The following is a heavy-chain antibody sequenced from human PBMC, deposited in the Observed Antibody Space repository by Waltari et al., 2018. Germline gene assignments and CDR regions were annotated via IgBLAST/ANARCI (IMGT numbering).Heavy chain of an antibody. V-gene: IGHV4-34*01. Sequence: QVQLQQWGAGLLKPSETLSLTCAVYGGSFRGYYWIWIRKPPGKGLEWIGEINHSVSTNYNPSLKSRVTISVDTSKNQFSLKLSSVTAADTAVYYCARVGKRITMIVVVTGYFDYWGQGTLVTVSS. D-gene: IGHD3-22*01. CDR2: INHSVST. J-gene: IGHJ4*02. CDR3: ARVGKRITMIVVVTGYFDY. CDR1: GGSFRGYY.